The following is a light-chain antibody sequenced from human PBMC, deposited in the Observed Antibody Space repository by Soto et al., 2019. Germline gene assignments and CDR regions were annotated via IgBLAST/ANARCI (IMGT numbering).Light chain of an antibody. J-gene: IGLJ2*01. CDR1: SSDVGTYNF. Sequence: QSALTQPASVSGSPGQSITISCTGTSSDVGTYNFVSWYHQHPGKAPKLMIYDVSTRPPGVSNRFSGSKSGYTASLTISGLQAEDEADYYCSSYSSSSTLVVFGGGTKLTVL. CDR2: DVS. CDR3: SSYSSSSTLVV. V-gene: IGLV2-14*03.